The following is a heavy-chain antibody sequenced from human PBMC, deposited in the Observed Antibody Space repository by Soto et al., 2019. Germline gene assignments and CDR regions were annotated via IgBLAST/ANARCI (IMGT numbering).Heavy chain of an antibody. D-gene: IGHD3-22*01. Sequence: ASVKVSCKASGYTFTSYCISWVRQAPGQGLEWMGWISAYNGNTNYAQKLQGRVTMTTDTSTSTAYMELRSLRSDDTAVYYCARTGYYFSSGFLPNHYGMDVWGQGTTVIVSS. CDR2: ISAYNGNT. J-gene: IGHJ6*02. V-gene: IGHV1-18*01. CDR3: ARTGYYFSSGFLPNHYGMDV. CDR1: GYTFTSYC.